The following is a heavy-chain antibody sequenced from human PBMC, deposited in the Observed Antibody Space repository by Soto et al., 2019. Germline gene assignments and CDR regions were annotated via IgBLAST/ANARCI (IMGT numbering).Heavy chain of an antibody. CDR1: GGTFSTYT. D-gene: IGHD4-17*01. CDR2: IIPILGMP. V-gene: IGHV1-69*02. CDR3: ARAPYGDRLDY. Sequence: QVQLVQSGAEMKKPGSSVNVSCKASGGTFSTYTITWVRQAPGQGLEWMGRIIPILGMPNYAQKSQGRVTITADKSTNTVYMELSNLRSEDTAVYYCARAPYGDRLDYWGQGTLVTVSS. J-gene: IGHJ4*02.